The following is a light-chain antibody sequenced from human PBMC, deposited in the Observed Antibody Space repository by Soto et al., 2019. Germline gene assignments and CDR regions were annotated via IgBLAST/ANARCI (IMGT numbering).Light chain of an antibody. CDR3: LPDYNYPYT. Sequence: AIQMTQSPSSLSASVGDRVTITCRASQGIRNDLGWYQQKPGKAPKLLIYAASSLQSGVPSRFSGGGSGTDFTLTISSLQPEDFATYYCLPDYNYPYTFGQGTKLEIK. CDR1: QGIRND. CDR2: AAS. V-gene: IGKV1-6*01. J-gene: IGKJ2*01.